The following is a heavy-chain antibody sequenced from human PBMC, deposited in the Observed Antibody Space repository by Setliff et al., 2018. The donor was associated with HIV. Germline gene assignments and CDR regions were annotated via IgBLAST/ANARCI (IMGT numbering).Heavy chain of an antibody. J-gene: IGHJ6*03. V-gene: IGHV3-74*01. Sequence: GGSLRLSCAASGFTLSSYWMHWVRQAPGKGLVYVSHINGDGSTTTYADSVKGRFTISRDNARNSLYLQMNSLRADDTAVYYCASSGYNYGGYYMDVWGKGTTVTVSS. D-gene: IGHD5-18*01. CDR2: INGDGSTT. CDR1: GFTLSSYW. CDR3: ASSGYNYGGYYMDV.